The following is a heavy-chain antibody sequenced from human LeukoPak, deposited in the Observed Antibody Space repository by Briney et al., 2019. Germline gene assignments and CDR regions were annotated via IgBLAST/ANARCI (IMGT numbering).Heavy chain of an antibody. D-gene: IGHD3-10*01. CDR1: GFTFSSYG. Sequence: PGGSLRLSCAASGFTFSSYGMSWVRQAPGKGLEWVSAISGSGGSTYYADSVKGRFTISRDNSKNTLYLQMNSLRAEDTAVYYCAKDRGYGSGSLTWDYWGQGTLVTVSS. CDR2: ISGSGGST. V-gene: IGHV3-23*01. J-gene: IGHJ4*02. CDR3: AKDRGYGSGSLTWDY.